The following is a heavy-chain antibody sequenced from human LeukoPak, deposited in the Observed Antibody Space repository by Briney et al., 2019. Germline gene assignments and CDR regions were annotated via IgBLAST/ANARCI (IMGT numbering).Heavy chain of an antibody. V-gene: IGHV1-2*02. CDR1: GYTFTGYY. D-gene: IGHD4-17*01. CDR2: INPNSGGT. CDR3: ARDTVTTSSPDY. Sequence: ASVKVSCKASGYTFTGYYMHWVRQAPGQGLEWMGWINPNSGGTNYAQKFQGRDTMTRDTSISTAYMELSRLRSDDTAVYYCARDTVTTSSPDYWGQGTLVTVSS. J-gene: IGHJ4*02.